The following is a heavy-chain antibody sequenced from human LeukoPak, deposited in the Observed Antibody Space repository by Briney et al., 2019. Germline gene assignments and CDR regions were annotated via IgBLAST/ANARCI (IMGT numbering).Heavy chain of an antibody. V-gene: IGHV4-59*08. D-gene: IGHD4-23*01. CDR3: ARPTTVGNCYFDL. CDR1: GGSISSYY. J-gene: IGHJ2*01. CDR2: IYYSGST. Sequence: PSETLSLTCTVSGGSISSYYWSWIRQPPGKGLEWIGYIYYSGSTNYNPSLKSRVTISVDTSKNQFSLKLSSVTAADTAVYYCARPTTVGNCYFDLWGRGTLVTVSS.